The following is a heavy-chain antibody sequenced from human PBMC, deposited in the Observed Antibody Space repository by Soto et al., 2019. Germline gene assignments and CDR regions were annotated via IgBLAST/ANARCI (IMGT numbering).Heavy chain of an antibody. CDR3: ARDIARIAARRGGWFDP. Sequence: PGGSLRLSCAASGFTFISYSMNWVRQAPGKGLEWVSSISSSSSYIYYADSVKGRFTISRDNAKNSLYLQMNSLRAEDTAVYYCARDIARIAARRGGWFDPWGQGTLVTVSS. J-gene: IGHJ5*02. D-gene: IGHD6-6*01. V-gene: IGHV3-21*01. CDR1: GFTFISYS. CDR2: ISSSSSYI.